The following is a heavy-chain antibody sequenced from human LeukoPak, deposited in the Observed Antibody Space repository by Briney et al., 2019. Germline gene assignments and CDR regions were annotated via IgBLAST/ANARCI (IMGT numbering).Heavy chain of an antibody. D-gene: IGHD3-10*01. J-gene: IGHJ4*02. CDR2: IRSDGNDK. CDR3: AKDTPGFGGDDFVH. V-gene: IGHV3-30*02. Sequence: PGGSLRLSCAASGFTFRTYAMHWVRQAPGKGLECVSFIRSDGNDKFYADSVKGRFTISRDNSKDTLYLQMNSLRTEDTAVYYCAKDTPGFGGDDFVHWGQGTLVTVSS. CDR1: GFTFRTYA.